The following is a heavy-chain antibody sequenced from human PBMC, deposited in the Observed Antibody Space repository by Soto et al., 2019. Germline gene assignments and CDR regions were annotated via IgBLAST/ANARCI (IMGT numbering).Heavy chain of an antibody. CDR2: IRGNGDPP. J-gene: IGHJ4*02. CDR3: VKSRGGNNFDFFD. CDR1: GFTFSSYA. D-gene: IGHD5-12*01. V-gene: IGHV3-64D*06. Sequence: PGGSLRVSCSASGFTFSSYAMHWVRRAPGKGLEYVSGIRGNGDPPFYADSVKGRFTISRDNSKNTLYLQMSSLSADDTAVYYCVKSRGGNNFDFFDWGQGALVTVSS.